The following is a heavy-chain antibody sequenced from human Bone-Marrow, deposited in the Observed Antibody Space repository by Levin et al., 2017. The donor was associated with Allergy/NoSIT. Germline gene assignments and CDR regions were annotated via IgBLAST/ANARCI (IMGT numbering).Heavy chain of an antibody. V-gene: IGHV3-15*01. CDR2: VTSTADGGTT. D-gene: IGHD1-20*01. CDR3: TIDKLYNWNVANFYFMDA. CDR1: GFTFSDAW. J-gene: IGHJ6*03. Sequence: GGSLRLSCAASGFTFSDAWMSWVRQAPGKGLEWVGRVTSTADGGTTDYGAPVKGRFTISRDDSKSTLYLQMNRLQTEDTAVYYCTIDKLYNWNVANFYFMDAWGKGTTVTVSS.